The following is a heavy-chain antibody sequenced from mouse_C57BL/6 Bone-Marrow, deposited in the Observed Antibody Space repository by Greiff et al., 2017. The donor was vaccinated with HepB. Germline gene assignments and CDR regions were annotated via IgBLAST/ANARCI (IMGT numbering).Heavy chain of an antibody. CDR1: GYTFTSYW. J-gene: IGHJ4*01. Sequence: QVQLQQSGAELVKPGASVKMSCKASGYTFTSYWMTWVKQRPGQGLEWIGDIYPGSGSTNYNEKFKSKATLTVDTSSSTAYMQLSSLTSEDSAVYYCARLYYSNSYYAMDYWGQGTAVTVSS. CDR3: ARLYYSNSYYAMDY. CDR2: IYPGSGST. V-gene: IGHV1-55*01. D-gene: IGHD2-5*01.